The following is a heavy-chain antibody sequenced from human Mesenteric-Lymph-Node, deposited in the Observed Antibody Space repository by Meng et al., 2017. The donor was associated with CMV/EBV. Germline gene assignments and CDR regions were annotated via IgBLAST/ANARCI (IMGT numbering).Heavy chain of an antibody. D-gene: IGHD2-2*02. V-gene: IGHV1-18*01. J-gene: IGHJ6*02. CDR1: GYTFTSYG. CDR2: ISAYNGNT. Sequence: ASAKVSCKASGYTFTSYGISWVRQAPGQGLEWMGWISAYNGNTNYAQKLQGRVTMTTDTSTSTAYIELRSLRSDDTAVYYCARDELVVPAAIRDYYYGMDVWGQGTTVTVSS. CDR3: ARDELVVPAAIRDYYYGMDV.